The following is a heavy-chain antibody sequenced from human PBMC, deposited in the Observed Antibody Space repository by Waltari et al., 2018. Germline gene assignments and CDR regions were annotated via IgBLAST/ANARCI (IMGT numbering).Heavy chain of an antibody. CDR1: GFTFSSSA. V-gene: IGHV3-23*01. CDR3: AKGSSSWFVGGMDV. Sequence: EVQLLESGGGLVQPGGSLRLSCAASGFTFSSSAMSWVRQAPGKGLEWVSAISGSGGSTYYAASVKGRFTISSDNSKNTLYLQMNSLRAEDTAVYYCAKGSSSWFVGGMDVWGQGTTVTVSS. J-gene: IGHJ6*02. CDR2: ISGSGGST. D-gene: IGHD6-13*01.